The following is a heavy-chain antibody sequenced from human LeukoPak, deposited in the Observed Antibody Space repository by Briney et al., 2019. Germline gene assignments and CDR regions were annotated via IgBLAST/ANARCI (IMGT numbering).Heavy chain of an antibody. Sequence: GGSLRLSCAASGFTFRNYAMTWVRQAPGKGLEWVSGISGSGASTYYADSVKGRFTISRDNSKSTLYLQMNSLRAEDTAVYYCAKSPNDYGDYPTLRSFDIWGQGTIVTVSS. J-gene: IGHJ3*02. CDR2: ISGSGAST. V-gene: IGHV3-23*01. CDR3: AKSPNDYGDYPTLRSFDI. CDR1: GFTFRNYA. D-gene: IGHD4-17*01.